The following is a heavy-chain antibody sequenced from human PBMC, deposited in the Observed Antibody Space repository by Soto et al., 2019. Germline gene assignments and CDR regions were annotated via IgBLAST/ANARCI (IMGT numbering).Heavy chain of an antibody. CDR1: GVSVTRSSFY. CDR3: VRDRASSYAYDX. D-gene: IGHD3-16*01. Sequence: SDTLSLTCTVSGVSVTRSSFYWSWIRQAPGKGMEWIGYFNYCGRTHYNPSLKRRVNPSVDTAKNPFSPQLTSVTAADPARYFCVRDRASSYAYDXWGQGALVTVSX. V-gene: IGHV4-61*01. J-gene: IGHJ5*02. CDR2: FNYCGRT.